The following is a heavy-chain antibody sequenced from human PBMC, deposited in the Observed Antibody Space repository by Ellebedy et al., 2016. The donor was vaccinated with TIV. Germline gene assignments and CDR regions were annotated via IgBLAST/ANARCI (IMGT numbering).Heavy chain of an antibody. V-gene: IGHV3-30*18. CDR3: AKIRAQWEPLDY. Sequence: LSLXXAASGLTFSSFAIHWVRQAPGKGLEWVAVISDDGSNKYYIDSVKGRFTISRDNSKNTLYLQMNSLRAEDTAVYYCAKIRAQWEPLDYWGQGTLVTVSS. CDR2: ISDDGSNK. CDR1: GLTFSSFA. D-gene: IGHD1-26*01. J-gene: IGHJ4*02.